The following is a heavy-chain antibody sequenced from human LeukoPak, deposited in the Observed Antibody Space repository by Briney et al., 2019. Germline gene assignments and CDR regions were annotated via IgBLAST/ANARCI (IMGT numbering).Heavy chain of an antibody. CDR3: ARSPTLTIFGVVNPDY. CDR2: ISWSSGSI. D-gene: IGHD3-3*01. V-gene: IGHV3-9*01. J-gene: IGHJ4*02. Sequence: GRSLRLSCAASGFTFDDYAMHWVRQAPGKGLEWVSGISWSSGSIGYADSVKGRFTISRDNAKNSLYLQMNSLRAEDTAVYYCARSPTLTIFGVVNPDYWGQGTLVTVSS. CDR1: GFTFDDYA.